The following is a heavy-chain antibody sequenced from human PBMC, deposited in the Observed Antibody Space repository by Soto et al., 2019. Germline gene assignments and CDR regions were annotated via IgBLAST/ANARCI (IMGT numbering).Heavy chain of an antibody. J-gene: IGHJ5*02. CDR1: GASISSGGHS. CDR2: IYHSGST. V-gene: IGHV4-30-2*01. D-gene: IGHD3-10*01. Sequence: PSETLSLTCAVSGASISSGGHSWSWIRQPPGKGLEWIGYIYHSGSTYYNPSLKSRVTISVDRSKNQFSLKLSSVTAADTAVYYCASLSITMVRGVIITAWFDPWGQGTLVTVSS. CDR3: ASLSITMVRGVIITAWFDP.